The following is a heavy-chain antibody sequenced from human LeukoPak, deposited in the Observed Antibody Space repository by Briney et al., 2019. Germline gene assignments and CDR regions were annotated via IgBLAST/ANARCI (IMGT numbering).Heavy chain of an antibody. D-gene: IGHD6-13*01. J-gene: IGHJ4*02. CDR2: ISSSGSTI. Sequence: PGGTLRLSSAASGFTFSSYEMKWVPPAPGERLEWVSYISSSGSTIYSTDSVKGRFTISRDNAKISLYLQMNSLRAEDTAVYYCARVDTLGSSWGQGTLVTVAS. CDR1: GFTFSSYE. CDR3: ARVDTLGSS. V-gene: IGHV3-48*03.